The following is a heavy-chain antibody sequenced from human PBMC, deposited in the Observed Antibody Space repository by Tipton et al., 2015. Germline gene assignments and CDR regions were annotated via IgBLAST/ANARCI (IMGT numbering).Heavy chain of an antibody. D-gene: IGHD1-26*01. CDR1: GGSITSHY. V-gene: IGHV4-4*07. CDR3: ARGGVGFSGSYYLSY. Sequence: TLSLTCTVSGGSITSHYWSWIRQPAGKGLEWSGRLYNSVSTDYNPSLKGRVTMSGDTSKNQFSLKLTSVTAADTAVYYCARGGVGFSGSYYLSYWGQGTLVTVSS. CDR2: LYNSVST. J-gene: IGHJ4*02.